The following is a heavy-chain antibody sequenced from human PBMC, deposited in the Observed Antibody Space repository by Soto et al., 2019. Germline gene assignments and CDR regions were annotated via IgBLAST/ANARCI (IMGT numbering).Heavy chain of an antibody. CDR3: AATTHYDFWSGYFTGVAFDI. V-gene: IGHV1-58*01. CDR2: IVVGNGNT. Sequence: AASVKVSCKASGFTVSDSAVRWVRQARGQPLEWIGYIVVGNGNTNFAQRFQERVTFSSDKSRGTAYMELRSLRSEDTAVYYYAATTHYDFWSGYFTGVAFDIWGQGTKVTVSS. J-gene: IGHJ3*02. CDR1: GFTVSDSA. D-gene: IGHD3-3*01.